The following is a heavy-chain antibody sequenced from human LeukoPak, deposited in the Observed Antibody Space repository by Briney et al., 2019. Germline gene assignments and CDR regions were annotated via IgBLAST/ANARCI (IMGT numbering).Heavy chain of an antibody. V-gene: IGHV3-9*01. D-gene: IGHD3-9*01. J-gene: IGHJ5*02. CDR1: GFTFNDYA. Sequence: GGSLRLSCAASGFTFNDYAMHWVRQAPGKGLEWVSGISWNSGAIGYADSVKGRFTISRDNAKNSLYMQMNSLRAEDTALYYCAKGRNYNILTFDPWGQGTLVTVSS. CDR2: ISWNSGAI. CDR3: AKGRNYNILTFDP.